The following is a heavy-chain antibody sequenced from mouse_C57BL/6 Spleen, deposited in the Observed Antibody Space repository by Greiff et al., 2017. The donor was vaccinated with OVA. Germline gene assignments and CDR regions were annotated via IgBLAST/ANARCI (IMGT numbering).Heavy chain of an antibody. CDR1: GYTFTSYG. CDR2: IYPRSGNT. V-gene: IGHV1-81*01. J-gene: IGHJ3*01. D-gene: IGHD2-4*01. Sequence: QVQLKESGAELARPGASVKLSCKASGYTFTSYGISWVKQRTGQGLEWIGEIYPRSGNTYYNEKFKGKATLTADKSSSTAYMELRSLTSEDSAVYFCARGGDYDDKAWFAYWGQGTLVTVSA. CDR3: ARGGDYDDKAWFAY.